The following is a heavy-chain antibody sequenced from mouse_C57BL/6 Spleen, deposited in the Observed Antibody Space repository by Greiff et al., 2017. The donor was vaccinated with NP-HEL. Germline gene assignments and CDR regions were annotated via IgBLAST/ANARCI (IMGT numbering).Heavy chain of an antibody. D-gene: IGHD4-1*01. CDR3: ARSSNWSGRYFDV. Sequence: EVQLVESGGGLVQPGGSLSLSCAASGFTFTDYYMSWVRQPPGKALEWLGFIRNKANGYTTEYSASVKGRFTISRDNSQSILYLQMNALRAEDSATYYCARSSNWSGRYFDVWGTGTTVTVSS. V-gene: IGHV7-3*01. J-gene: IGHJ1*03. CDR2: IRNKANGYTT. CDR1: GFTFTDYY.